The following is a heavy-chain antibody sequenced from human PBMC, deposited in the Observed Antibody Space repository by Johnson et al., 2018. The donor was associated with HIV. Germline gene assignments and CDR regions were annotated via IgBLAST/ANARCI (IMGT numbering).Heavy chain of an antibody. CDR1: GFTFSSYG. CDR3: AKDDRELDAFDI. J-gene: IGHJ3*02. V-gene: IGHV3-33*06. Sequence: QMQLVESGGGVVQPGRSLRLSCAASGFTFSSYGMHWVRQAPGQGLEWVAVIWYDGSNKYYAESVKGRFTISRDNSKNTLYLQMNSLRAEDTAVYYCAKDDRELDAFDIWGQGTMVTVSS. CDR2: IWYDGSNK. D-gene: IGHD1-26*01.